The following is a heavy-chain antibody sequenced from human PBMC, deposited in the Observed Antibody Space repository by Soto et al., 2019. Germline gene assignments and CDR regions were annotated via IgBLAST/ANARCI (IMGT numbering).Heavy chain of an antibody. D-gene: IGHD2-2*01. CDR3: ARVYCSSTSCPYNWFDP. J-gene: IGHJ5*02. Sequence: QVQLVQSGAEVKKPGSSVKVSCKASGGTFSSYTISWVRQAPGQGLEWMGRIIPILGIANYAQKFQGRVTITADKSTSTAYMELSSLRSEDTAVYYCARVYCSSTSCPYNWFDPWGQGTLVTVSS. CDR1: GGTFSSYT. CDR2: IIPILGIA. V-gene: IGHV1-69*02.